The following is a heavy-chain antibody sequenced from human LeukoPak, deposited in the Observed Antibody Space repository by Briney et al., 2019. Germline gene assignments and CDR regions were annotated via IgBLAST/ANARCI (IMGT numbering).Heavy chain of an antibody. CDR1: GFIFSSYS. CDR3: ARARTPLRQGDY. Sequence: GGSLRLSCAVSGFIFSSYSMNWVRQAPGKGLEWVSYISSSSSTLFYADSVKGRFTISRDNAKNSLYLQMNSLRAEDTAVYYCARARTPLRQGDYWGQGTLVTVSS. V-gene: IGHV3-48*01. D-gene: IGHD1-1*01. J-gene: IGHJ4*02. CDR2: ISSSSSTL.